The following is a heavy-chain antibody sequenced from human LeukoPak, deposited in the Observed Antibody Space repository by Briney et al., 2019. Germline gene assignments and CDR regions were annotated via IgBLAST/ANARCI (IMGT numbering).Heavy chain of an antibody. CDR3: TKDRTTMTNFFDY. D-gene: IGHD3-22*01. Sequence: PGGSLRLSCAASGLTVSSNYMNWVRQAPGKGLEWVSALYIGGNTYYADSVRGRFTISRDNSKNTLYLQMNSLRAEDTAIYYCTKDRTTMTNFFDYWGQGTLVTVSS. V-gene: IGHV3-53*01. CDR1: GLTVSSNY. CDR2: LYIGGNT. J-gene: IGHJ4*02.